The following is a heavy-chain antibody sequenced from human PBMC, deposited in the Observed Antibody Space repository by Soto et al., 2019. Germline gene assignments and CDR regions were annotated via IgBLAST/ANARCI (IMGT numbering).Heavy chain of an antibody. V-gene: IGHV1-18*01. J-gene: IGHJ3*01. D-gene: IGHD1-26*01. CDR3: ARDRRDSVADRRSFDV. Sequence: ASVKVSCKASGYSFTTYGISWVRQAPGQGLEYMGWISVYNGDTNYAQKLQGRVTMTTDTSTSTAYMELRSLRSDDTAIYYCARDRRDSVADRRSFDVWGQGTMVTVSS. CDR1: GYSFTTYG. CDR2: ISVYNGDT.